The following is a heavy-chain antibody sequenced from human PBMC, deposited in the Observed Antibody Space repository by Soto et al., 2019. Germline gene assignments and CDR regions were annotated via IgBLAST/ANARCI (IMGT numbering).Heavy chain of an antibody. V-gene: IGHV1-2*04. CDR1: GYTFTGYY. D-gene: IGHD2-2*01. Sequence: ASVKVSCKASGYTFTGYYMHWVRQAPGQGLEWMGWINPNSGGTNYAQKFQGWVTMTRDTSNSTAYMELSRLRSDDTAVYFCARSAVPIVVVPAARSWFDPWGQGTLVTVSS. CDR2: INPNSGGT. J-gene: IGHJ5*02. CDR3: ARSAVPIVVVPAARSWFDP.